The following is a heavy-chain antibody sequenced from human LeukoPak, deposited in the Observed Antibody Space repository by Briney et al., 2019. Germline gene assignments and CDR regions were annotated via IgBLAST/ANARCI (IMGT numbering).Heavy chain of an antibody. CDR3: ARGYNDNSPKRNHKPLVYFDY. V-gene: IGHV1-46*01. Sequence: ASVKVSCKASGYTFTSYYMHWVRQAPGQGLEWMGIINPSGGSTSYAQKFQGRVTMTRDTSTSTVYMELSSLRSEDTAVYYCARGYNDNSPKRNHKPLVYFDYWGQGTLVTVSS. D-gene: IGHD3-9*01. CDR1: GYTFTSYY. J-gene: IGHJ4*02. CDR2: INPSGGST.